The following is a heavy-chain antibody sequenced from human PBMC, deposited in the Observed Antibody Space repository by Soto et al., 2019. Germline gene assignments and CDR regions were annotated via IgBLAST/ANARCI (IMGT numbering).Heavy chain of an antibody. D-gene: IGHD6-13*01. CDR3: AVGIEAAGTVRAADAFDI. CDR1: GYTFTSYG. Sequence: ASVKVSCKASGYTFTSYGISWVRQAPGQGLEWMGWISAYNGNTNYAQKLQGRVTMTTDTSTSTAYMELRSLRSDDTAVYYCAVGIEAAGTVRAADAFDIWGQGTMVTVSS. J-gene: IGHJ3*02. CDR2: ISAYNGNT. V-gene: IGHV1-18*01.